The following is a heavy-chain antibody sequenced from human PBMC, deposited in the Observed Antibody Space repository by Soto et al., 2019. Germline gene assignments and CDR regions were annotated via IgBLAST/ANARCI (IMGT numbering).Heavy chain of an antibody. J-gene: IGHJ6*02. CDR3: ARYRYTYYYYGMDV. V-gene: IGHV1-69*13. Sequence: GASVKVSCKASGGTFSSYAISWVRQAPGQGLEWMGGIIPIFGTANYAQKFQGRVTITADESTSTAYMELSSLRSEDTAVHYCARYRYTYYYYGMDVWGQGTTVTVSS. CDR2: IIPIFGTA. CDR1: GGTFSSYA. D-gene: IGHD1-20*01.